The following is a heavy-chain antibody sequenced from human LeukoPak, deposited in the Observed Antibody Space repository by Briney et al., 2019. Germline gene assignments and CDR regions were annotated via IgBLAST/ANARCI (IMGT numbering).Heavy chain of an antibody. CDR3: ARGPWSGKGAFDI. CDR2: INHSGST. CDR1: GGSFSGYY. Sequence: PSETLSLTCAVYGGSFSGYYWSWIRQPPGKGLEWIGEINHSGSTNYNPSLKSRVTISVDTSKNQFSLKLSSVTAADTAVYYCARGPWSGKGAFDIWGQGTMVTVSS. J-gene: IGHJ3*02. D-gene: IGHD3-3*01. V-gene: IGHV4-34*01.